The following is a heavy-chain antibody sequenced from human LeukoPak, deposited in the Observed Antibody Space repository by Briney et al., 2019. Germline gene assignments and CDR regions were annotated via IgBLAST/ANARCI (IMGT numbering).Heavy chain of an antibody. V-gene: IGHV4-59*01. J-gene: IGHJ4*02. CDR2: IYYSGST. Sequence: SETLPLTCTVSGGSISSYYWSWIRQPPGKGLEWIGYIYYSGSTNYNPSLKSRVTISVDTSKNQFSLKLSSVTAADTAVYYCARESPEGAGFDYWGQGTLVTVSS. CDR1: GGSISSYY. D-gene: IGHD6-19*01. CDR3: ARESPEGAGFDY.